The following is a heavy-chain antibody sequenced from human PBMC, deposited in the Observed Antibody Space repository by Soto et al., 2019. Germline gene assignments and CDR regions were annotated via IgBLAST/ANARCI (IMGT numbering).Heavy chain of an antibody. D-gene: IGHD3-9*01. Sequence: SETLSLTCTVSGGSISSYYWSWIRQPPGKGLEWIGYIYYSGSTNYNPSLKSRVTISVDTSKNQFSLKLSSVTAADTAVYYCAIFAGMGSTSGWVDSLGQGTLVNVS. J-gene: IGHJ5*01. CDR1: GGSISSYY. V-gene: IGHV4-59*01. CDR2: IYYSGST. CDR3: AIFAGMGSTSGWVDS.